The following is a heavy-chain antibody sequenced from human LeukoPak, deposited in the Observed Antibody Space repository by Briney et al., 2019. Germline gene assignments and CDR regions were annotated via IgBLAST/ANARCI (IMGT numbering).Heavy chain of an antibody. D-gene: IGHD4-23*01. V-gene: IGHV1-18*01. Sequence: ASVKVSCKSSGYTFTSYGISWVRQAPGQGLEWMGWIRAYNGNTNYTQKLQGRVTMTTDTSTSTAHMELRSVRSDDTAVYYCARDLGSSVVVDYWGQGTLVTVSS. J-gene: IGHJ4*02. CDR2: IRAYNGNT. CDR3: ARDLGSSVVVDY. CDR1: GYTFTSYG.